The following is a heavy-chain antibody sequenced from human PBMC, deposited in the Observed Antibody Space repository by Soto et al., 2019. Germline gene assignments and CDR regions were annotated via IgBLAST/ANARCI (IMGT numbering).Heavy chain of an antibody. CDR3: ARDPLDSSGYDGLTSGDDIDI. J-gene: IGHJ3*02. V-gene: IGHV3-33*01. D-gene: IGHD3-22*01. Sequence: PGGSLRLSCAASGFTFSSYGMHWVRQAPGKGLEWVAVIWYDGSNKYYADSVKGRFTISRDNSKNTLYLQMNSLRAEDTAVYYCARDPLDSSGYDGLTSGDDIDIWGEGRMVTV. CDR1: GFTFSSYG. CDR2: IWYDGSNK.